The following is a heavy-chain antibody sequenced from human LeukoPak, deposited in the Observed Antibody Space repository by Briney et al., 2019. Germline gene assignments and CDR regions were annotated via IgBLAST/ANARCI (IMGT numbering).Heavy chain of an antibody. CDR1: GFTFNSYW. D-gene: IGHD3-22*01. Sequence: PGGSLRLSCAASGFTFNSYWMTWVRQAPGKGLEWVANIKQDGSEKYYVDSVKGRFTISRDNTKNSLYLQMSSLRAEGTAVYYCARASATYYYDTSGYYFSDNDAFDIWGQGTMVTVSS. CDR2: IKQDGSEK. J-gene: IGHJ3*02. CDR3: ARASATYYYDTSGYYFSDNDAFDI. V-gene: IGHV3-7*01.